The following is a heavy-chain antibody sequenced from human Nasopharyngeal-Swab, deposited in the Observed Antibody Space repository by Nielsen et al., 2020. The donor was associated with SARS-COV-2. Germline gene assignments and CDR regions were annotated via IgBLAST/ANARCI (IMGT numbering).Heavy chain of an antibody. Sequence: ASVQFSCKPSGSTLPSYDINGVRQATGQGLEWMGWMNPNSGNTGYAQKFQGRVTMTRNTSISTAYMELSSLRSEDTAVYYCARVHYHGIVDYWGQGTLVTVSS. CDR1: GSTLPSYD. CDR3: ARVHYHGIVDY. J-gene: IGHJ4*02. V-gene: IGHV1-8*01. CDR2: MNPNSGNT. D-gene: IGHD3-10*01.